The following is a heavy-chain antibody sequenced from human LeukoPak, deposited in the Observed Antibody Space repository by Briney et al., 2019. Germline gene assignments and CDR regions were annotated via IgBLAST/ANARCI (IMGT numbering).Heavy chain of an antibody. J-gene: IGHJ4*02. V-gene: IGHV3-11*01. Sequence: GGSLRLSCAASGFAFSGYYMSYIRQAPGKGLEWISYISSSGYTIYYADSVKGRFTISRDNAKNSLYLQMNSLRAEDTAVYYCARANYGSGNYYFDYWGQGTLVTVSS. D-gene: IGHD3-10*01. CDR3: ARANYGSGNYYFDY. CDR1: GFAFSGYY. CDR2: ISSSGYTI.